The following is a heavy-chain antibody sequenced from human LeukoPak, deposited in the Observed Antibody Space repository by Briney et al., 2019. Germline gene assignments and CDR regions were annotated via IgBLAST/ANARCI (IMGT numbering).Heavy chain of an antibody. CDR1: GFTFSSYA. D-gene: IGHD5-12*01. J-gene: IGHJ4*02. Sequence: GGSLRLSCAASGFTFSSYAIGWVRQAPGEGLEWVSAISGSVGSTYYADSVKGRFTLSRDNSKNTLYLQMNSLRAEDTAVYYCAKNLVGGYDGTDYWGQGTLVTVSS. V-gene: IGHV3-23*01. CDR2: ISGSVGST. CDR3: AKNLVGGYDGTDY.